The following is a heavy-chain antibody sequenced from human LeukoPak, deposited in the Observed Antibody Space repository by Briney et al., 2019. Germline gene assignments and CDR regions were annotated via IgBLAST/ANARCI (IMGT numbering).Heavy chain of an antibody. CDR3: ARDRSEFDY. D-gene: IGHD3-3*01. Sequence: PSETLSLTCTVSGGSISSYYWSWIRQPPGKGLEWIGYIYYSGSTNYNPSLESRVTISVDTSKNQFSLKPSSVTAADTAVYYCARDRSEFDYWGQGTLVTVSS. J-gene: IGHJ4*02. V-gene: IGHV4-59*01. CDR2: IYYSGST. CDR1: GGSISSYY.